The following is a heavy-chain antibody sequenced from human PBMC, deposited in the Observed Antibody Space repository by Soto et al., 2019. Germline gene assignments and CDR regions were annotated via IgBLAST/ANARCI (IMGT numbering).Heavy chain of an antibody. D-gene: IGHD2-15*01. V-gene: IGHV3-30*18. CDR3: AKDPKRYCSGGSCYEVDY. CDR1: GFTFSSYG. J-gene: IGHJ4*02. CDR2: ISYDGSNK. Sequence: QVPLVESGGGVVQPGRSLRLSCAASGFTFSSYGMHWVRQAPGKGLEWVAVISYDGSNKYYADSVKGRFTISRDNSKNTLYLQMNSLRAEDTAVYYCAKDPKRYCSGGSCYEVDYWGQGTLVTVSS.